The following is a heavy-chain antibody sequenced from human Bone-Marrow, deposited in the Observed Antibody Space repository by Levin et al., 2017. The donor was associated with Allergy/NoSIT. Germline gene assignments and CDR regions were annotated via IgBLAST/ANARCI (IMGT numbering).Heavy chain of an antibody. V-gene: IGHV4-59*08. J-gene: IGHJ5*02. Sequence: SETLSLTCTVSGGSLRSYHWSWIRRPPGRGLEWLGYVYHSGETKYNPSLESRVTISADASTNQVFLSLTYVTAADTGMYYCARHRDLYSYLKPFDPWGQGILVTVTS. D-gene: IGHD5-18*01. CDR3: ARHRDLYSYLKPFDP. CDR2: VYHSGET. CDR1: GGSLRSYH.